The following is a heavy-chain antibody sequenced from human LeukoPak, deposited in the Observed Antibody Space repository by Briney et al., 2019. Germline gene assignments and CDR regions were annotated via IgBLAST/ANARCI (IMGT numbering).Heavy chain of an antibody. CDR2: IYYSGST. V-gene: IGHV4-59*01. J-gene: IGHJ4*02. Sequence: PSETLSLTCIVSGGSISSYYWSWIRQPPGKGLEWIGYIYYSGSTNYNPSLKSRVTISVDTSKNQFSLKLSSVTAADTAVYYCARRDNSGWNYFDYWGQGILVTVSS. CDR1: GGSISSYY. CDR3: ARRDNSGWNYFDY. D-gene: IGHD6-19*01.